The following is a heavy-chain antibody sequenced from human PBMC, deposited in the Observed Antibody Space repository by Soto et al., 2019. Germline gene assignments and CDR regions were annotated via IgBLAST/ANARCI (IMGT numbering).Heavy chain of an antibody. CDR3: ARDRPPSYSSRWYPGFDY. Sequence: GGSLRLSCAASGFTFSSYWMHWVRQAPGKGLVWVSRINSDGSSTSYADSVKGRFTISRDNAKNTLFLQMNSLRAEDTAVYYCARDRPPSYSSRWYPGFDYWGQGTLVTVSS. D-gene: IGHD6-13*01. V-gene: IGHV3-74*01. CDR1: GFTFSSYW. CDR2: INSDGSST. J-gene: IGHJ4*02.